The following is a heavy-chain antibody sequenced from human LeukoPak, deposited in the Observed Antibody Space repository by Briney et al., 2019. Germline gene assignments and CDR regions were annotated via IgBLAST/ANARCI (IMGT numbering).Heavy chain of an antibody. V-gene: IGHV3-21*01. CDR2: ISSSSSYI. D-gene: IGHD4-17*01. CDR1: GFTFSSYS. Sequence: GGSLRLSCAASGFTFSSYSMNWVRQAPGKWLEWVSSISSSSSYIYYADSVKGRFTIPRENAKNSLYLQMNSLRGEDTAVYYCARDGDGDYVSDYWGQGTLVTVSS. CDR3: ARDGDGDYVSDY. J-gene: IGHJ4*02.